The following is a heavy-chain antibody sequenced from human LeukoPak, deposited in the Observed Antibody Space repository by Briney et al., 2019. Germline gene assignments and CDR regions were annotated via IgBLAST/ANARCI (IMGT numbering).Heavy chain of an antibody. V-gene: IGHV4-38-2*02. D-gene: IGHD1-26*01. J-gene: IGHJ4*02. CDR2: IYHSGST. CDR1: GYSISSGYY. CDR3: ASEPWELQRYFDY. Sequence: PSETLSLTCTVSGYSISSGYYWGWIRQPPGKGLEWIGSIYHSGSTYYNPSLKSRVTISVDTSKNQFSLKLSSVTAADTAVYYCASEPWELQRYFDYWGQGTLVTVSS.